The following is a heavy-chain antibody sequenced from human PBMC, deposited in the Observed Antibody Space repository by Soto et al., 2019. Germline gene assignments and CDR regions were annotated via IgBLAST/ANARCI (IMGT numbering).Heavy chain of an antibody. J-gene: IGHJ4*02. CDR3: AGSALYGPWGGIFDY. Sequence: QVQLQESGPGLVKPSQTLSLTCTVSGGSISSGGYYWSWIRQHPGKGLEWIGYSYYNGSNYYNPYLKIRVTISVDTSKNQISLKLSSVTAEDTAVYSCAGSALYGPWGGIFDYWGQGTLVTVSS. V-gene: IGHV4-31*03. D-gene: IGHD3-16*01. CDR2: SYYNGSN. CDR1: GGSISSGGYY.